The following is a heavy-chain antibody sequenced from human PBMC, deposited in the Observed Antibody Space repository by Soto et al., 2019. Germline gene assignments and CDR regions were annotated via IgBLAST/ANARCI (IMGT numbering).Heavy chain of an antibody. CDR3: AREPIVEGPPGYNWFDP. J-gene: IGHJ5*02. Sequence: PSETLSLTCAVSGDSISSSYWNWIRQPAGKGLEWIGRFYTTGRASYNPSLKGRLTLSGDTSKNQFSLRLGSMTAADTAVYYCAREPIVEGPPGYNWFDPWGQGILVTVSS. CDR1: GDSISSSY. CDR2: FYTTGRA. V-gene: IGHV4-4*07. D-gene: IGHD3-22*01.